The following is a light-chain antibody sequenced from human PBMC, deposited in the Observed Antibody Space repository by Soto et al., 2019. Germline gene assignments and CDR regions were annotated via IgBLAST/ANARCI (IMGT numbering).Light chain of an antibody. CDR2: GAS. V-gene: IGKV3-15*01. Sequence: EIVLTQSPATLSVSPGEGATLSCRASQSVSGNLAWYQQKPGQAPRLLIYGASTRATSIPARFSGSGSGTDFTLTIISLQYEDFAVYYCQQCNNWPRTFGQGTKLEIK. CDR1: QSVSGN. J-gene: IGKJ2*01. CDR3: QQCNNWPRT.